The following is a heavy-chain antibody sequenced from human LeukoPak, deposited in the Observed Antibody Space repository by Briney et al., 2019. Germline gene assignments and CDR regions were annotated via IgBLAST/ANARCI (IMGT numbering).Heavy chain of an antibody. Sequence: PGGSLRLSCAASGFTFSDYYMSWIRQAPGKGLEWVSYISSSSSYTNYADSVKGRFTISRDSSKNTLYLQMNSLRAEDTAVYYCAKRFPYSSSWFADYWGQGTLVTVSS. CDR2: ISSSSSYT. CDR3: AKRFPYSSSWFADY. CDR1: GFTFSDYY. V-gene: IGHV3-11*03. J-gene: IGHJ4*02. D-gene: IGHD6-13*01.